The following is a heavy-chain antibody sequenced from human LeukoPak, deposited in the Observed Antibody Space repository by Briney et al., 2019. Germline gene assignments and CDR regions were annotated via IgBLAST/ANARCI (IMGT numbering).Heavy chain of an antibody. V-gene: IGHV4-31*03. Sequence: SETLSLTCTVSGGSISSGGYYWSWIRQHPGKGLEWIGYIYYSGSTYYNPSLKSRVTISVDTSKNQFSLKLSSVTAADTAVYHCASLASGYPTPNWSDPWGQGTLVTVSS. CDR2: IYYSGST. D-gene: IGHD3-22*01. CDR3: ASLASGYPTPNWSDP. CDR1: GGSISSGGYY. J-gene: IGHJ5*02.